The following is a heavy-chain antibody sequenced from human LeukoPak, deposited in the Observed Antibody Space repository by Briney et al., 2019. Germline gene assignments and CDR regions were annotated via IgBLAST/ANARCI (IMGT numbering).Heavy chain of an antibody. CDR1: GFTFTDYY. CDR3: ARWELGLDY. D-gene: IGHD1-26*01. CDR2: MSNNGGTI. Sequence: GGSLRLSCAASGFTFTDYYMSWIRQAPGKGLEWVAYMSNNGGTIYYADSVKGRFTISRDNAKNSLYLQMNSLRAEDTAIYYCARWELGLDYWGQGTLVTVSP. J-gene: IGHJ4*02. V-gene: IGHV3-11*04.